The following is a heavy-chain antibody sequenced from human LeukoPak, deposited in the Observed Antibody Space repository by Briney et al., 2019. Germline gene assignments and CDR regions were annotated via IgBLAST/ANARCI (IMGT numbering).Heavy chain of an antibody. Sequence: SETLSLTCTVSGGSISSYYWSWIRQPPGKGLEWIGYIYYSGSTNYNPSLKSRVTISVDTSKNQFSLKLSSVTAADTAVYYCARNGRMDVWGQGTTVTVSS. CDR1: GGSISSYY. J-gene: IGHJ6*02. CDR3: ARNGRMDV. V-gene: IGHV4-59*08. D-gene: IGHD2-8*01. CDR2: IYYSGST.